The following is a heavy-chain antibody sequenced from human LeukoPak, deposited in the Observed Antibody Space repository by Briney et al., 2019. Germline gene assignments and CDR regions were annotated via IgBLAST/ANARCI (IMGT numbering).Heavy chain of an antibody. Sequence: PLSSVTVSCKASGYTFTGYYMHWVRQAPARGLEGMGWINPNSCGTNYAQRFHGRVTMTRETSISTAYMELSRLRTDDTAVYYCARVGPDSSSWVDYYYYIDVWGKGTQVTVSS. J-gene: IGHJ6*03. CDR1: GYTFTGYY. V-gene: IGHV1-2*02. CDR2: INPNSCGT. D-gene: IGHD6-13*01. CDR3: ARVGPDSSSWVDYYYYIDV.